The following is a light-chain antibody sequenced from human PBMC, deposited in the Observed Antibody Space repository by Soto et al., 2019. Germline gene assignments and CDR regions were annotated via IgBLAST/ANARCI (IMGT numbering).Light chain of an antibody. Sequence: EIELTQSPAILSLSPGDRATLSCRASQSVSSYLAWYQQKPGQAPRLLIYDASNRATGIPARFSGSGSGTDFTLTISSLEPEDVAVYYCQQRSNWPPYTFGQGTKLEIK. J-gene: IGKJ2*01. CDR1: QSVSSY. CDR3: QQRSNWPPYT. CDR2: DAS. V-gene: IGKV3-11*01.